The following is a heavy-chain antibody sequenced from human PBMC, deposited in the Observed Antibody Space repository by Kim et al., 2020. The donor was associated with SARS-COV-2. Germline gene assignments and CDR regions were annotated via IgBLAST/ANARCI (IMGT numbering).Heavy chain of an antibody. CDR2: IRSKAYGGTT. V-gene: IGHV3-49*03. CDR1: GFTFGDYA. CDR3: TRDYLVGQELGTTYYYYGMDV. D-gene: IGHD6-13*01. Sequence: GGSLRLSCTASGFTFGDYAMSWFRQAPGKGLEWVGFIRSKAYGGTTEYAASVNGRFTISRDDSKSIAYLQMNSLKTEDTAVYYCTRDYLVGQELGTTYYYYGMDVWGQGTTVTVSS. J-gene: IGHJ6*02.